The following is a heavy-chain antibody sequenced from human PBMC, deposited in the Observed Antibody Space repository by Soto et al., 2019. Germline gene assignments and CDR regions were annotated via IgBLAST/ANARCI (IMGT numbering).Heavy chain of an antibody. Sequence: QVQLVESGGGVVQPGRSLRLSCAASGFSFSSYGMHWVRQAPGKGLEWVTVVGHDGSAQEYADSVKGRFTISRDNSKNTLYLQMDSLRAEDTAVYYCAKEFLPIPLVYWYFDLWGRGTRVTVSS. CDR2: VGHDGSAQ. D-gene: IGHD3-16*01. V-gene: IGHV3-30*18. CDR3: AKEFLPIPLVYWYFDL. CDR1: GFSFSSYG. J-gene: IGHJ2*01.